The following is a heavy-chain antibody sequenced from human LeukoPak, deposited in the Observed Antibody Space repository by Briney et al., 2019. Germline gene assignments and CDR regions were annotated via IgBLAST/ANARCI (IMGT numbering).Heavy chain of an antibody. D-gene: IGHD3-10*01. J-gene: IGHJ5*02. Sequence: SETLSLTCTVSGGSISTGSYSWNWIRQPAGKGLEWIWRIYTSGSTNYNPSLKSRVTVSVDTSKNQFSLKLSSVTAADTAVYYCARDYGSGDQKCFDPWGQGTLVTVSS. V-gene: IGHV4-61*02. CDR3: ARDYGSGDQKCFDP. CDR1: GGSISTGSYS. CDR2: IYTSGST.